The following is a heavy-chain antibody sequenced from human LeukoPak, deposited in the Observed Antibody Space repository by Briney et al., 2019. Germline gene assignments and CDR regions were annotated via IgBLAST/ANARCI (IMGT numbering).Heavy chain of an antibody. D-gene: IGHD1-26*01. CDR2: ISGSA. CDR1: GFPFRSYA. CDR3: AKDYSGSYTNLDY. V-gene: IGHV3-23*01. Sequence: GGSLRLXCAASGFPFRSYAMTWVRQAPGKALEWVSTISGSAYYADSVKGRFTISRDNSKNTLYLQMNSLRVEDSAVYYCAKDYSGSYTNLDYWGQGTLVTVST. J-gene: IGHJ4*02.